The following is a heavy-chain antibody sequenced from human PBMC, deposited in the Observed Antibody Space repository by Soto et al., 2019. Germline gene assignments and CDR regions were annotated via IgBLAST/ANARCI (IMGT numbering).Heavy chain of an antibody. CDR2: ISAYY. V-gene: IGHV1-18*01. Sequence: QGKKKGASVKVSCKASGYTFTSYGISWVRQAPGQGLEWMGWISAYYNPSLKSRVTISVDTSKNQFSLKLSSVTAADTAVSYSARSRVTWGQG. J-gene: IGHJ5*02. D-gene: IGHD3-22*01. CDR1: GYTFTSYG. CDR3: ARSRVT.